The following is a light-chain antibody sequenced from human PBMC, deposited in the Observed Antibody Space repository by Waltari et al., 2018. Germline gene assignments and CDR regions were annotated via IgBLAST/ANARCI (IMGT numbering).Light chain of an antibody. CDR3: QSYDTKVGVV. Sequence: QSVLTQPPSVSGAPGQRVTISCTGSWSNIGAGYDVHWSQQLPGKAPTLLFYGFNTRPPGVPDRFFGSKSGTSASLAIPGLQPEDEADYYCQSYDTKVGVVFGGGSKLTVL. CDR2: GFN. V-gene: IGLV1-40*01. J-gene: IGLJ2*01. CDR1: WSNIGAGYD.